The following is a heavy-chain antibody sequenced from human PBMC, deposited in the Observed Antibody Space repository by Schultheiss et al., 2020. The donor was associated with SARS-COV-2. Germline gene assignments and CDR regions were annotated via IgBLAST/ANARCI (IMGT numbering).Heavy chain of an antibody. CDR1: GGSISSSSYY. V-gene: IGHV4-39*07. CDR2: INHSGST. D-gene: IGHD5-24*01. CDR3: ARGGRRWLQRRTYTNAFDI. J-gene: IGHJ3*02. Sequence: SETLSLTCTVSGGSISSSSYYWGWIRQPPGKGLEWIGEINHSGSTNYNPSLKSRVTISVDTSNNQFSLNLRSVTAADTAVYYCARGGRRWLQRRTYTNAFDIWGQGTMVTVSS.